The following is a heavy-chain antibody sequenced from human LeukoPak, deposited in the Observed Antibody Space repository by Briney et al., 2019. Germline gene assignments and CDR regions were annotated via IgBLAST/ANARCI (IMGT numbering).Heavy chain of an antibody. CDR3: TRGNGGNSPFDY. CDR2: IKTDGSTT. J-gene: IGHJ4*02. D-gene: IGHD4-23*01. Sequence: GGSLRLSCAVSGFTFSSSWMHWVRQAPGKGLVWVSHIKTDGSTTAYADSVRGRFTISRDNAENTLYLQMNSLRAEDTAVYYCTRGNGGNSPFDYWGQGTLVTVSS. CDR1: GFTFSSSW. V-gene: IGHV3-74*01.